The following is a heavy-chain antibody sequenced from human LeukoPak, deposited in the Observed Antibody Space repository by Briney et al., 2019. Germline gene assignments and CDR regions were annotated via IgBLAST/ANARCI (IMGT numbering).Heavy chain of an antibody. Sequence: GGSLRFSCAASEFTVSSNYMTWVRQAPGKGLEWVSVIYNDGSTYYADSVKGRFTISRDNSKNTLYLQMNSLRAEDTAVYYCARDIGYGGNSLDYWGQGTLVTVSS. V-gene: IGHV3-53*01. CDR1: EFTVSSNY. CDR2: IYNDGST. D-gene: IGHD4-23*01. CDR3: ARDIGYGGNSLDY. J-gene: IGHJ4*02.